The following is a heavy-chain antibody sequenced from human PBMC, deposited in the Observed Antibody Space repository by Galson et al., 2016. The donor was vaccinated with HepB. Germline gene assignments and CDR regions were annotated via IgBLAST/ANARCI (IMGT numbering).Heavy chain of an antibody. CDR3: TSDGYKHIAFDI. Sequence: SLRLSCAASGFTLSTYAMSWVRQAPGKGLEWVSSSSGTGATTYYTDSVKDRFTISRDNLRNTLYLQLDSLRAEDTARYYCTSDGYKHIAFDIWGRGTMVTVSS. D-gene: IGHD5-24*01. J-gene: IGHJ3*02. CDR2: SSGTGATT. CDR1: GFTLSTYA. V-gene: IGHV3-23*01.